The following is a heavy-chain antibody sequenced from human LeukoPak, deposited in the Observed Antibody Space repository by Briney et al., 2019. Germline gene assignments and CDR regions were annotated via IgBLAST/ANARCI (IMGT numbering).Heavy chain of an antibody. Sequence: PAGGSLRLSCAASGFTFSSYAMHWVRQAPGKGLEWVAVISYDGSNKYYADSVKGRFTISRDNSKNTLYLQMNSLRAEDTAVYYCARDYRDRTVNIDYWGQGTLVTVSS. CDR1: GFTFSSYA. D-gene: IGHD1-1*01. J-gene: IGHJ4*02. V-gene: IGHV3-30-3*01. CDR2: ISYDGSNK. CDR3: ARDYRDRTVNIDY.